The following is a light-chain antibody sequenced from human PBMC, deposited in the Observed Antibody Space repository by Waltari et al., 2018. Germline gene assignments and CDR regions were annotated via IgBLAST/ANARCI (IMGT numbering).Light chain of an antibody. CDR1: SSDVGGYNY. J-gene: IGLJ3*02. V-gene: IGLV2-14*01. CDR2: DVS. Sequence: QSALTQPASVSGSPGQSITISCTGTSSDVGGYNYVSWYQQHPGKAPKLMIYDVSKRPSGVSTRFSVSNSGNTASLTISGLQAEDEADYYCSSYTSSSTRVFGGGTKLTVL. CDR3: SSYTSSSTRV.